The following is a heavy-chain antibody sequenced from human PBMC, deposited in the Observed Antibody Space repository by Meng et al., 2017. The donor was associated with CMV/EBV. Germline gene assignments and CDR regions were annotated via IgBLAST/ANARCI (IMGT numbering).Heavy chain of an antibody. Sequence: SETLSLTCAVYGGSFSGYYWSWIRQPPGKGLEWIGEINHSGSTNYNPSLKSRVTISVDTSKNQFSLKLCSVTAADTAVYYCARLSEVVVPAARGFKDYWGQGTLVTVSS. CDR2: INHSGST. CDR3: ARLSEVVVPAARGFKDY. D-gene: IGHD2-2*01. V-gene: IGHV4-34*01. J-gene: IGHJ4*02. CDR1: GGSFSGYY.